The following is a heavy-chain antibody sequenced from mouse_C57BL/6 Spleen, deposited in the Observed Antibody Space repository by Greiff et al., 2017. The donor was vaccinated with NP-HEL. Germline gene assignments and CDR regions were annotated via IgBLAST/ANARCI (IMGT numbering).Heavy chain of an antibody. Sequence: EVQVVESGGGLVKPGGSLKLSCAASGFTFSDYGMHWVRQAPEKGLEWVAYISSGSSTIYYADTVKGRFTISRDNAKNTLFLQMTSLRSEDTAMYYCARGDGYYVGYAMDYWGQGTSVTVSS. CDR1: GFTFSDYG. V-gene: IGHV5-17*01. J-gene: IGHJ4*01. CDR2: ISSGSSTI. CDR3: ARGDGYYVGYAMDY. D-gene: IGHD2-3*01.